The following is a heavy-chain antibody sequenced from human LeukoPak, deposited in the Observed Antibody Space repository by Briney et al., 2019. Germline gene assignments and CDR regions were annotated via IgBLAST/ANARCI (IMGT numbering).Heavy chain of an antibody. CDR3: ARDRYSSGWADAFDI. J-gene: IGHJ3*02. D-gene: IGHD6-19*01. CDR2: IWYDGSNK. CDR1: GFTFSSYG. V-gene: IGHV3-33*01. Sequence: PGGSLRLSCAASGFTFSSYGMHWVRQAPGKGLEWVAVIWYDGSNKYYADSVKGRFTISRDNSKNTLYLEMNSLRAEDTAVYYCARDRYSSGWADAFDIWGQGTMVTVS.